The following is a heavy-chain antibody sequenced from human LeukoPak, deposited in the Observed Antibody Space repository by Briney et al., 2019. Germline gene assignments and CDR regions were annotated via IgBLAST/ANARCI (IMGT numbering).Heavy chain of an antibody. D-gene: IGHD2-21*02. V-gene: IGHV1-69*05. CDR1: GGTFSSYA. CDR2: IFPIFGTA. CDR3: ARVRDCGGDWYTDYFDY. J-gene: IGHJ4*02. Sequence: SVKVSCMASGGTFSSYAISWVRQAPGEGLEWMGRIFPIFGTANYAPKLQGRVTITTDESTSTAYMELSSLRSEDTAVYYCARVRDCGGDWYTDYFDYWGQGTLVTVSS.